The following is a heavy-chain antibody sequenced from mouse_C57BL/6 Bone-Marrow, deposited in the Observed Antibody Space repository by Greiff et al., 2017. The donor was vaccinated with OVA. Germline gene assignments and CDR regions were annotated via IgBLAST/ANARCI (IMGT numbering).Heavy chain of an antibody. D-gene: IGHD3-2*02. CDR3: VRQRGDSSGYPAWFAY. CDR2: IRSKSNNYAT. CDR1: GFSFNTYA. V-gene: IGHV10-1*01. Sequence: EVQLVESGGGLVQPKGSLKLSCAASGFSFNTYAMNWVRQAPGKGLEWVARIRSKSNNYATYYADSVKDRFTISRDDSESMLYLQMNNLKTEDTAMYYCVRQRGDSSGYPAWFAYWGQGTLVTVSA. J-gene: IGHJ3*01.